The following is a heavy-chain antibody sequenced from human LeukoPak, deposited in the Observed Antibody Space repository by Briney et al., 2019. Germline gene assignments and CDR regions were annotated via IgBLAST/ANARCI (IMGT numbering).Heavy chain of an antibody. CDR2: ISSSSSYI. J-gene: IGHJ4*02. Sequence: GGSLRLSCAASGFTFSSYSMTWVRQAPGKGLEWVSSISSSSSYIYYADSVKGRFTISRDYAKNSLYLQMNSLTVEDTSVYYCARDADYGGNSGLYFWGQGTLVTVSS. CDR3: ARDADYGGNSGLYF. D-gene: IGHD4-23*01. CDR1: GFTFSSYS. V-gene: IGHV3-21*01.